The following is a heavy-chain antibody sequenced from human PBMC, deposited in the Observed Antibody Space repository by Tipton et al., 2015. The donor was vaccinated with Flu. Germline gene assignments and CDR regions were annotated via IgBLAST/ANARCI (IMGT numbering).Heavy chain of an antibody. Sequence: SLRLSCTVSGFSFTGYWMHWVRQAPGRGLEWVSRIQGDGRTTYYADFVKGRFTISRDNPKRTLYLQMNSLRAGDTAIYYCAKEVDTVIVAVTVYLDYWGQGIPVTVSS. V-gene: IGHV3-74*01. CDR1: GFSFTGYW. J-gene: IGHJ4*02. D-gene: IGHD5-18*01. CDR3: AKEVDTVIVAVTVYLDY. CDR2: IQGDGRTT.